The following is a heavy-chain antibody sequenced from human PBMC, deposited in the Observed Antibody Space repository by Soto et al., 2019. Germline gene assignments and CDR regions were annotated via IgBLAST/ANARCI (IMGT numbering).Heavy chain of an antibody. V-gene: IGHV6-1*01. Sequence: SQTLSLTCAISGDSVSSDSAAWNWIRRSPSRGLEWLGRTYYRSKWFNDYAVSVRSRITINPDTSKNQFSLQLNSVTPEDTAVYYCARYISRNFDHWGHGTLVTVSS. CDR1: GDSVSSDSAA. CDR2: TYYRSKWFN. CDR3: ARYISRNFDH. J-gene: IGHJ4*01.